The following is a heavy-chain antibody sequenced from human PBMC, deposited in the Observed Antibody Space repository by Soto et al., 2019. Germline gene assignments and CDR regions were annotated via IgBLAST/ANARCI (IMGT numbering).Heavy chain of an antibody. CDR2: IYYSGTT. CDR1: GGSISSYY. V-gene: IGHV4-59*01. CDR3: ARSGQDTTVTYFYYYGMDV. J-gene: IGHJ6*02. Sequence: SETLSLTCTVSGGSISSYYWSWIRQPPGKELEWIGYIYYSGTTNYNPSLKSRVAVSIDTSKNQFSLKLRSVTAADTAVYYCARSGQDTTVTYFYYYGMDVWGQGTTVTVSS. D-gene: IGHD4-4*01.